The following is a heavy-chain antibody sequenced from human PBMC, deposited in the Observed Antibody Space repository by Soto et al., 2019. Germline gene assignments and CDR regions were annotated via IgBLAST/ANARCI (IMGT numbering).Heavy chain of an antibody. J-gene: IGHJ6*02. CDR3: ARVSYSYGSGSPYGMDV. CDR1: GYTFTSYG. D-gene: IGHD3-10*01. Sequence: QVQLVQSGAEVKKPGASVKVSCKASGYTFTSYGISWVRQAPGQGLEWMGWISAYNGNTNYAQKLQGRVTMTTDTSTSTAYMELGSLRSDDTAVYYCARVSYSYGSGSPYGMDVWGQGTTVTVSS. V-gene: IGHV1-18*01. CDR2: ISAYNGNT.